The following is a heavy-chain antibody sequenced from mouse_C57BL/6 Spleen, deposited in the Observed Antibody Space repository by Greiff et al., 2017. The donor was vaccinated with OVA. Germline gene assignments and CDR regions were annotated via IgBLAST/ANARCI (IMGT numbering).Heavy chain of an antibody. Sequence: EVMLVESGGDLVKPGGSLKLSCAASGFTFSSYGMSWVRQTPDKRLEWVATISSGGSYTYYPDSVKGRFTISRDNAKNTLYLQMSSLKSEDTAMYYCARLPRDYYGSLAYWGQGTLVTVSA. D-gene: IGHD1-1*01. CDR1: GFTFSSYG. CDR3: ARLPRDYYGSLAY. CDR2: ISSGGSYT. V-gene: IGHV5-6*01. J-gene: IGHJ3*01.